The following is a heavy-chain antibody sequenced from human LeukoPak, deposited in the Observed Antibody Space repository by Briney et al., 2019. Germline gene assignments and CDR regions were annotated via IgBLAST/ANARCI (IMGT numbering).Heavy chain of an antibody. CDR2: IYPGDSDT. CDR3: ARQGQVGATNRFVY. CDR1: GYSFTSYW. Sequence: TGASLKISCKGSGYSFTSYWIGWVRQMPGKVLEWMGIIYPGDSDTRYSPSFQGQVTISADKSLSTAYLQWSSLKASDTAMYYCARQGQVGATNRFVYWGQGTLVTVSS. J-gene: IGHJ4*02. D-gene: IGHD1-26*01. V-gene: IGHV5-51*01.